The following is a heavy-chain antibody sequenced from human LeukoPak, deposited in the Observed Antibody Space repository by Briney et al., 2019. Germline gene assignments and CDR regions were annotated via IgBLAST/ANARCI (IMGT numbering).Heavy chain of an antibody. J-gene: IGHJ5*02. CDR1: GYTFTGYY. V-gene: IGHV1-2*02. Sequence: ASVKVSCKTSGYTFTGYYMHWVRQAPGQGLEWMGWINPNSGGTNYAQKFQGRVTMTRDTSISTAYMELSRLRSDDTAVYYCARSASEAAAGEDWFDPWGQGTLVTVSS. D-gene: IGHD6-13*01. CDR3: ARSASEAAAGEDWFDP. CDR2: INPNSGGT.